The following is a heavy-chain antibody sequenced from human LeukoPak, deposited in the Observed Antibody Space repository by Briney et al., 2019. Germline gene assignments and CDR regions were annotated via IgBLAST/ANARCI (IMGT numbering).Heavy chain of an antibody. CDR3: ARDVSFSVPAAALDY. J-gene: IGHJ4*02. D-gene: IGHD2-2*01. CDR1: GFTFSSYS. V-gene: IGHV3-21*01. CDR2: ISSSSSYI. Sequence: GGSLRLSCAASGFTFSSYSMNWVRQAPGKGLEWVSSISSSSSYIYYADSMKGRFTISRDNAKNSLYLQMNSLRAEDTAVYYCARDVSFSVPAAALDYWGQGTLVTVSS.